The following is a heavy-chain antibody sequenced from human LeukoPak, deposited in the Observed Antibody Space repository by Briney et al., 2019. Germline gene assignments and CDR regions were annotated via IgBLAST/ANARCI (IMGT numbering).Heavy chain of an antibody. CDR1: GFTFSSYG. CDR2: ISDDGSNK. V-gene: IGHV3-30*18. D-gene: IGHD3-22*01. CDR3: AKDDDSSGYYPFFDY. J-gene: IGHJ4*02. Sequence: GGSLRLSCSASGFTFSSYGIHWVRQAPGKGLEWVAVISDDGSNKNYADSVKGRFTISRDNSKNTLYLQMNSLRAEDTAVYYCAKDDDSSGYYPFFDYWGQGTLVTVSS.